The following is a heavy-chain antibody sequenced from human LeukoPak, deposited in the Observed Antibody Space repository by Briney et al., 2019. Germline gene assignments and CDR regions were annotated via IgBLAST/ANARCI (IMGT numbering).Heavy chain of an antibody. Sequence: GGSLRLSCAASGFTFSSYGIHWVRQAPGKGLEWVAVTWCDGSNTYYSDSVKGRFTISRDNSKNTLYLQMNSLRAEDTAVYYCARGDYYDSSGYYDYWGQGTLVTVSS. CDR1: GFTFSSYG. CDR2: TWCDGSNT. CDR3: ARGDYYDSSGYYDY. D-gene: IGHD3-22*01. J-gene: IGHJ4*02. V-gene: IGHV3-33*01.